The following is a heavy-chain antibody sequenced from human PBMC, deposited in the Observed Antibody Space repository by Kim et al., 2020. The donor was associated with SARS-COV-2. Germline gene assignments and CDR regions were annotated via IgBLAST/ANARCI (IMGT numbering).Heavy chain of an antibody. CDR2: IHYTGTT. CDR1: GGSLDRGNYY. CDR3: VRDGRSTAPTAFDV. V-gene: IGHV4-61*01. D-gene: IGHD1-26*01. Sequence: SETLSLTCSVSGGSLDRGNYYWGWVRQAPGKALEFITYIHYTGTTTYNPSHKSRVAISLDMSKNQFSLDLSSMTPADTAVYCCVRDGRSTAPTAFDVWGRGTMVSV. J-gene: IGHJ3*01.